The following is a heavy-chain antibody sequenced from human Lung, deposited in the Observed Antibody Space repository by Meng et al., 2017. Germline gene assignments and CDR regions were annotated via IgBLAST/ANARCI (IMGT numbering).Heavy chain of an antibody. CDR1: GGSFSDYY. CDR2: INHSGST. CDR3: ARGPTTMAHDFDY. D-gene: IGHD4-11*01. J-gene: IGHJ4*02. V-gene: IGHV4-34*02. Sequence: QVQLTQGGAGRLKPSETLSLPCVCPGGSFSDYYWSWFRQPPGKGLEWIGEINHSGSTNYNPSLESRATISVDTSQNNLSLKLSSVTAADSAVYYCARGPTTMAHDFDYWGQGTLVTVSS.